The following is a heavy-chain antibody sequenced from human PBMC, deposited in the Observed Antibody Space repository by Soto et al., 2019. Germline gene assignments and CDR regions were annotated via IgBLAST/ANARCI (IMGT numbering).Heavy chain of an antibody. CDR2: IDPSDSYT. J-gene: IGHJ6*02. Sequence: GASLKISCKGSGYSFTSYWISWVRQMPGKGLEWMGRIDPSDSYTNYSPSFQGHVTISADKSISTAYLQWSSLKASDTAMYYCARQSRYSSGWYESDYYYGMDVWGQGTTVTVSS. V-gene: IGHV5-10-1*01. CDR3: ARQSRYSSGWYESDYYYGMDV. CDR1: GYSFTSYW. D-gene: IGHD6-19*01.